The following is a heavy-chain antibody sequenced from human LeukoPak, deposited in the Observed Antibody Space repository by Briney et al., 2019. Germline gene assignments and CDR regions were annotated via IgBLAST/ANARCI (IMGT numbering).Heavy chain of an antibody. V-gene: IGHV4-61*05. CDR1: GGSISSSSYY. J-gene: IGHJ4*02. CDR2: IYYSGST. Sequence: PSETLSLTCTVSGGSISSSSYYWGWIRQPPGKGLEWIGYIYYSGSTNYNPSLKSRVTISVDTSKNQFSLKLSSVTAADTAVYYCAGGTTVVTGGDYWGQGTLVTVSS. D-gene: IGHD4-23*01. CDR3: AGGTTVVTGGDY.